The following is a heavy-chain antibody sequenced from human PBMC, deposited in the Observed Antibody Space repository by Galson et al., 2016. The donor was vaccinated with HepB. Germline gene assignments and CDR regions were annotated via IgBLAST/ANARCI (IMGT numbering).Heavy chain of an antibody. CDR2: VSYDGMNK. CDR3: ARGQDFDF. V-gene: IGHV3-30*04. J-gene: IGHJ4*02. Sequence: PGKGLEWVAAVSYDGMNKFYADSVKGRFTISRDKSNNTVYLQMNSLRPDDTAVYYCARGQDFDFWGQGSLVTVSS.